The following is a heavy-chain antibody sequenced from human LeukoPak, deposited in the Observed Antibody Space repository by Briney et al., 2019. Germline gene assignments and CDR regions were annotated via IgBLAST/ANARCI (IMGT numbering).Heavy chain of an antibody. J-gene: IGHJ5*02. D-gene: IGHD3-22*01. CDR2: IYYSGST. V-gene: IGHV4-61*01. CDR1: GGSISSGSYY. CDR3: ARGCDSSGYFSSVNWFDP. Sequence: SQTLSLTCTVSGGSISSGSYYWSWIRQPPGKGLEWIGYIYYSGSTNYNPSLKSRVTISVDTSKNQFSLKLSSVTAADTAVYYCARGCDSSGYFSSVNWFDPWGQGTLVTVSS.